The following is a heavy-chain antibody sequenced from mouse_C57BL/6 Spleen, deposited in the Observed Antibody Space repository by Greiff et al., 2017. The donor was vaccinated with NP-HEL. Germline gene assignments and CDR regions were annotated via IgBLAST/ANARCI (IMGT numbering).Heavy chain of an antibody. CDR3: ARRDYGSSTGNFDY. J-gene: IGHJ2*01. D-gene: IGHD1-1*01. Sequence: EVQVVESGGGLVKPGGSLKLSCAASGFTFSDYGMHWVRQAPEKGLEWVAYISSGSSTIYYADTVKGRFTISRDNAKNTLFLQMTSLRSEDTAMYYCARRDYGSSTGNFDYWGKGTTLTVSS. CDR2: ISSGSSTI. CDR1: GFTFSDYG. V-gene: IGHV5-17*01.